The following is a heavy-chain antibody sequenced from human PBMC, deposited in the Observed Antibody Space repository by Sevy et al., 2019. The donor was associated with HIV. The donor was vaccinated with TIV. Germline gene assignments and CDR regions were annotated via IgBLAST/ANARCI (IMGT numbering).Heavy chain of an antibody. CDR1: GFTFSSYA. D-gene: IGHD3-3*01. Sequence: GGSPRLSCAASGFTFSSYAMSWVRQAPGKGLEWVSAISGSGGSTYYADSVKGRFTISRDNSKNTLYLQMNSLRAEDTAVYYCAKAPPGVDDFWSGYYFRHSAGWYFDYGGQGTLVTVSS. CDR2: ISGSGGST. V-gene: IGHV3-23*01. J-gene: IGHJ4*02. CDR3: AKAPPGVDDFWSGYYFRHSAGWYFDY.